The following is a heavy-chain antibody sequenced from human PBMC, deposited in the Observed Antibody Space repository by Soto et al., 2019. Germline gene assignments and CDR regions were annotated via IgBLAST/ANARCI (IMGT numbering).Heavy chain of an antibody. CDR2: IIPIFGTA. Sequence: PSVKVSCKASGGTFSSYAISWVRQAPGQGLEWMGGIIPIFGTANYAQKFQGRVTITADESTSTAYMELSSLRSEDTAVYYCARDYGSGSHFQAYYYYGMDVWGQGTTVTVSS. CDR3: ARDYGSGSHFQAYYYYGMDV. J-gene: IGHJ6*02. D-gene: IGHD3-10*01. CDR1: GGTFSSYA. V-gene: IGHV1-69*13.